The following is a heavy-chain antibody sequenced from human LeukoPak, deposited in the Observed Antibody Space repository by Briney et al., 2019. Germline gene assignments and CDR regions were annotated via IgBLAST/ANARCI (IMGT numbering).Heavy chain of an antibody. CDR3: ARDPYEGAQVENDY. J-gene: IGHJ4*02. Sequence: PGGSLRLSCAASGFTFSSYGMHWVRQAPGKGLEWVAVIWYDGSNKYYADSVKGRFTISRDNSKNTLYLQMNSLRAEDTAVYYCARDPYEGAQVENDYWGQGTLVTVSS. V-gene: IGHV3-33*01. CDR1: GFTFSSYG. CDR2: IWYDGSNK. D-gene: IGHD1-26*01.